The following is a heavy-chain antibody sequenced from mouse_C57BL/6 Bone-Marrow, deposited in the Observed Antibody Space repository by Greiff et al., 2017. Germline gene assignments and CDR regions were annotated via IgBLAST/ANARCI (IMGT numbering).Heavy chain of an antibody. CDR3: ARMRITTENYFDY. V-gene: IGHV5-6*01. CDR2: ISSGGSYT. Sequence: EVNLVESGGDLVKPGGSLKLSCAASGFTFSSYGMSWVRQTPDKRLEWVATISSGGSYTYYPDSVKGRFTISRDNAKNTLYLQMSSLTSEDTAMYYCARMRITTENYFDYWGQGTTLTVSS. J-gene: IGHJ2*01. CDR1: GFTFSSYG. D-gene: IGHD2-4*01.